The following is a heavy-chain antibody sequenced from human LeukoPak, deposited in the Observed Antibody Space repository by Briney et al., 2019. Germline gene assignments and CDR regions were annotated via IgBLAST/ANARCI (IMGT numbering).Heavy chain of an antibody. J-gene: IGHJ1*01. D-gene: IGHD6-6*01. V-gene: IGHV4-59*01. CDR2: IYHSGST. Sequence: SETLSLTCTVSGGSISTYYWNWIRQPPGKGLKWIGYIYHSGSTNYNPSLQSRVTISVDTSKNQFSLNLNSVTAADTAVYYCARGGAARLHFQNWGQGTLVTVSS. CDR3: ARGGAARLHFQN. CDR1: GGSISTYY.